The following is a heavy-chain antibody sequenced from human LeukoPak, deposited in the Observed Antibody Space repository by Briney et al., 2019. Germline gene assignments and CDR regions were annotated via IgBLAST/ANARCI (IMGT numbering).Heavy chain of an antibody. V-gene: IGHV1-69*04. Sequence: ASVKVSCKASGGTFSSYALDWVRQAPGQGLEWMGRIIPMLDMANYTQKLQGKVTITADKSTSTAYMELNSLRSEDTAVYYCARVGGVVVVPAAMALDYWGQGTLVTVSS. J-gene: IGHJ4*02. D-gene: IGHD2-2*01. CDR3: ARVGGVVVVPAAMALDY. CDR1: GGTFSSYA. CDR2: IIPMLDMA.